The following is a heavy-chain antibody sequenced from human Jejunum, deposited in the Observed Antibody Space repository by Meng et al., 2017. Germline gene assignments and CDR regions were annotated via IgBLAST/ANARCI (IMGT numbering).Heavy chain of an antibody. D-gene: IGHD3-22*01. CDR2: ISSSGSTI. CDR3: ARDLKGFFDSSGLDY. J-gene: IGHJ4*02. Sequence: QVQLVESGGGLVKPGGALSLSCSASGFIFSDFYMSWIRQAPGKGLEWLSYISSSGSTIYYADSVKGRFTISRDNAKNSLYLQMNSLRAEDTAVYYCARDLKGFFDSSGLDYWGQGTLVTVSS. CDR1: GFIFSDFY. V-gene: IGHV3-11*01.